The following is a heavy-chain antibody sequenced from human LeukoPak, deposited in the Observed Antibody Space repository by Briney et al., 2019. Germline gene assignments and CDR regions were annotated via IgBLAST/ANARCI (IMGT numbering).Heavy chain of an antibody. V-gene: IGHV4-39*07. J-gene: IGHJ5*02. CDR2: IYYSGST. Sequence: SETLSLACTVSGGSISSSSYYWGWIRQPPGKGLEWIGSIYYSGSTYYNPSLKSRVTISVDTSKNQFSLKLSSVTAADTAVYYCARECRDGNNPRGGGNWFDPWGQGTLVTASS. D-gene: IGHD5-24*01. CDR3: ARECRDGNNPRGGGNWFDP. CDR1: GGSISSSSYY.